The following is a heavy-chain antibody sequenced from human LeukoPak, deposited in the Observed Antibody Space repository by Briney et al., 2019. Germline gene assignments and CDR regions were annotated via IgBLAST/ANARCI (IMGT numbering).Heavy chain of an antibody. V-gene: IGHV3-33*06. J-gene: IGHJ6*03. Sequence: GRSLRLSCTASGFTFSSYGMHWVRQAPGKGLEWVAAIWFDGSDKFYADSVKGRFTISRDNSKNTLYLQMHSLRDEDTAVYYCAKEGSASGMYYMDVWGKGTTVTVSS. CDR1: GFTFSSYG. CDR3: AKEGSASGMYYMDV. D-gene: IGHD3-10*01. CDR2: IWFDGSDK.